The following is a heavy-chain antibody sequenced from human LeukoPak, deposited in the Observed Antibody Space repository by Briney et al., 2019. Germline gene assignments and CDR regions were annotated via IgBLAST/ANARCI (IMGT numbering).Heavy chain of an antibody. CDR1: GFTFSSYG. D-gene: IGHD3-22*01. V-gene: IGHV3-30*03. CDR3: ATYDSSGSHYYYYYYMDV. J-gene: IGHJ6*03. Sequence: PGGSLRLFCAASGFTFSSYGMHWVRQAPGKGLEWVAVISYDGSNKYYADSVKGRFTISRDNSKNTLYLQMNSLRAEDTAVYYCATYDSSGSHYYYYYYMDVWGKGTTVTISS. CDR2: ISYDGSNK.